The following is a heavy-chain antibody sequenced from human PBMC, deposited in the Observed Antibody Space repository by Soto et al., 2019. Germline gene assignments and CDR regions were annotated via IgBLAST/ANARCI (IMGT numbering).Heavy chain of an antibody. D-gene: IGHD3-10*01. Sequence: GASVKVSCKASGGTFSSYAISWVRQAPGQGLEWMRGIIPIFGTANYAQKFQGRVTITADKSTSTAYMELSSLRSEDTAVYYCARDRDYYGSGSYGYYYYGMDVWGQGTTVTVSS. V-gene: IGHV1-69*06. CDR1: GGTFSSYA. CDR2: IIPIFGTA. J-gene: IGHJ6*02. CDR3: ARDRDYYGSGSYGYYYYGMDV.